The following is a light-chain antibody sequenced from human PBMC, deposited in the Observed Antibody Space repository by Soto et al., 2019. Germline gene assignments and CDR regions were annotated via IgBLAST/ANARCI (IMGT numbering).Light chain of an antibody. CDR2: KAS. J-gene: IGKJ1*01. Sequence: DIQMTQSPSTLSASVGDRVTITCRASQSISSWLAWYQQKPGKAPKLLIYKASSLESGVPSSFSGSGSGTEFTLTISSLQPDYFATYYCQQYNSYSRTFSQGTKVEIK. CDR1: QSISSW. V-gene: IGKV1-5*03. CDR3: QQYNSYSRT.